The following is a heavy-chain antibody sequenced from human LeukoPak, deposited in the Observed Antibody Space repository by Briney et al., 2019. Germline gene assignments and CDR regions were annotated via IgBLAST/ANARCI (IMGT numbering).Heavy chain of an antibody. Sequence: SQTLSLTCAISGDSVSSSGATWNWLRQSPSRGLEWLGRTYYRSRWYTDYAVSVKGRTTINPDTTRKQFSLQVNSVTPEDTAVYYCEGGGTYGDYYFDFWGQGILVTVSS. D-gene: IGHD4-17*01. CDR1: GDSVSSSGAT. CDR2: TYYRSRWYT. V-gene: IGHV6-1*01. J-gene: IGHJ4*02. CDR3: EGGGTYGDYYFDF.